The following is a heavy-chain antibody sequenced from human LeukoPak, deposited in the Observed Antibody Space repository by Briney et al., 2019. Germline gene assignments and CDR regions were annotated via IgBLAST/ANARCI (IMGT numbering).Heavy chain of an antibody. CDR2: ITSTGGTI. CDR3: ARSGRIAAAGRIDY. V-gene: IGHV3-11*01. CDR1: GFSFSDYY. J-gene: IGHJ4*02. D-gene: IGHD6-13*01. Sequence: GGSLRLSCAASGFSFSDYYMSWIRPAQGRGLEWVSYITSTGGTIYYADSVKGRFTISRDNAKNSLYLQMNSLRVEDTAVYYCARSGRIAAAGRIDYWGQGILVTVSS.